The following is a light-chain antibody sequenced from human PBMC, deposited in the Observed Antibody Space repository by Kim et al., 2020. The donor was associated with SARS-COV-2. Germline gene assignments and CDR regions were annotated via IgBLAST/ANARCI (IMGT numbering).Light chain of an antibody. CDR2: LNSDGSH. V-gene: IGLV4-69*01. CDR1: SGNSSYA. Sequence: APVKLTCTPSSGNSSYAIAWLQQQPEKGPRYLMKLNSDGSHSKGDGIPDRFSGTSAGAEPYLTIASHQSEDEADYCSQTWGTGDWVFGGGTQLTVL. CDR3: QTWGTGDWV. J-gene: IGLJ3*02.